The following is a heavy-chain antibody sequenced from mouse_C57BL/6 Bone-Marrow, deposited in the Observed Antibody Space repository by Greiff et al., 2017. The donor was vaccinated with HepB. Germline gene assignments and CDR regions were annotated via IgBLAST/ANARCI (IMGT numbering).Heavy chain of an antibody. CDR2: IYIGNGYT. V-gene: IGHV1-58*01. Sequence: VQLKESGAELVRPGSSVKMSCKTSGYTFTSYGINWVKQRPGQGLEWIGYIYIGNGYTEYNEKFKGKATLTSDTSSSTAYMQLSSLTSEDSAIYFCAYYYGSSYGPYYFDYWGQGTTLTVSS. J-gene: IGHJ2*01. CDR1: GYTFTSYG. CDR3: AYYYGSSYGPYYFDY. D-gene: IGHD1-1*01.